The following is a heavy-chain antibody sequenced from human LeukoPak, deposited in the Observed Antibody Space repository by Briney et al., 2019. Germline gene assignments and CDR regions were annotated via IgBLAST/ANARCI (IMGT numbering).Heavy chain of an antibody. Sequence: ASVKVSCKVSGYTLTESSMHWVRQAPGKGLEWMGGFDPEDGETIYAQKFQGRVTMTEDTSTDTAYMELSSLRSEDTAVYYCATVWRYCSGGSCYSAFDYWGQGTLVTVSS. D-gene: IGHD2-15*01. CDR3: ATVWRYCSGGSCYSAFDY. CDR2: FDPEDGET. V-gene: IGHV1-24*01. CDR1: GYTLTESS. J-gene: IGHJ4*02.